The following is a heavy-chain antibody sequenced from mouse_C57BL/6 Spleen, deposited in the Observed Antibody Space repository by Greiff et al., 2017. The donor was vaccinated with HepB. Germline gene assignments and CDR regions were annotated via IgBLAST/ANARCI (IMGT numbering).Heavy chain of an antibody. V-gene: IGHV1-55*01. CDR1: GYTFTSYW. CDR2: IYPGSGST. D-gene: IGHD1-1*01. Sequence: VQLQQPGAELVKPGASVKMSCKASGYTFTSYWITWVKQRPGQGLEWIGDIYPGSGSTNYNEKFKSKATLTVDTSSSTAYMQLSSLTSEDSAVYYCARGEVYYYGSRDYWGQGTTLTVSS. CDR3: ARGEVYYYGSRDY. J-gene: IGHJ2*01.